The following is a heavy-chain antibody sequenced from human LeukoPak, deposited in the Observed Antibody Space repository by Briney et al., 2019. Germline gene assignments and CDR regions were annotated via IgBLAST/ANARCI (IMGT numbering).Heavy chain of an antibody. CDR3: PTPTALPSMDV. J-gene: IGHJ6*02. V-gene: IGHV3-15*01. CDR2: IKSKTDGGTT. Sequence: PGGSLRLSCAASGFTFSNAWMSWVRQAPGKGLEWVGRIKSKTDGGTTDYAAPVKGRFTIPRDDSKNTLYLQMNSLKTEDTAVYYCPTPTALPSMDVWGQGTTVTVSS. D-gene: IGHD5-18*01. CDR1: GFTFSNAW.